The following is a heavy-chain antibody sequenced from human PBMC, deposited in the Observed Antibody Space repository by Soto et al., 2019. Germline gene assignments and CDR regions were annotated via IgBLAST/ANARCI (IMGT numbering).Heavy chain of an antibody. CDR3: EKDKERYSGSWGLSTG. V-gene: IGHV3-9*01. Sequence: EVQLVESGGGLVQPGRSLRLSCAASGFTFDDYAMHWVRQAPGKGLEWVSGISWNSGSIGYADSVKGRFTISRDNAKNSLYLPMNSLRAEDTALYYCEKDKERYSGSWGLSTGWGQGTLVTVSS. D-gene: IGHD1-26*01. CDR2: ISWNSGSI. CDR1: GFTFDDYA. J-gene: IGHJ4*02.